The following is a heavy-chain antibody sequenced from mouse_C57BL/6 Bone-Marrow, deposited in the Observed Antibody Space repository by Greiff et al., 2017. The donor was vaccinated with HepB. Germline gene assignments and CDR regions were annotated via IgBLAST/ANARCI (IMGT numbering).Heavy chain of an antibody. J-gene: IGHJ4*01. CDR1: GFTFSSYA. Sequence: EVQLVESGGGLVKPGGSLKLSCAASGFTFSSYAMSWVRQTPEKRLEWVATISDGGSYTYYPDNVKGRFTISRDNAKNNLYLQMSHLKSEDTAMYYCARDGTHYYAMDYWGQGTSVTVSS. CDR2: ISDGGSYT. CDR3: ARDGTHYYAMDY. V-gene: IGHV5-4*01. D-gene: IGHD1-1*02.